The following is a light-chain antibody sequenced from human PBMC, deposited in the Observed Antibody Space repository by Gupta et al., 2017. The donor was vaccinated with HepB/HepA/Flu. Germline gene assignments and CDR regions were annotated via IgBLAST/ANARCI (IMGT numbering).Light chain of an antibody. CDR3: CAYGGRDALV. V-gene: IGLV2-11*01. Sequence: QSALTHPPSVCGCPGQSVTLSCTGTSSDVGGYNYVSWYQQHPGKAPKLMYYDVTKRPSGVPGLFSGSESGNTASLTISGLQAEDEADYYYCAYGGRDALVFGGGTKLTVL. J-gene: IGLJ2*01. CDR1: SSDVGGYNY. CDR2: DVT.